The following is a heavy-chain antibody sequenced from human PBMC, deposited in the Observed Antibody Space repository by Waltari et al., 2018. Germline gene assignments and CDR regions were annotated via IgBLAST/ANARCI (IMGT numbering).Heavy chain of an antibody. CDR2: VIVSGRRT. J-gene: IGHJ3*01. Sequence: EVQLLESGGGLVQPGGSLRLSCVASGFIFSNYAMTWVRQAPGKGLEWVSSVIVSGRRTYYADSVKGRFTISRDNSKNTLYLQVDSLRAQDTAVYYCGRDPNGDYVGAFDFWGQGTMVTVSS. CDR3: GRDPNGDYVGAFDF. D-gene: IGHD4-17*01. CDR1: GFIFSNYA. V-gene: IGHV3-23*01.